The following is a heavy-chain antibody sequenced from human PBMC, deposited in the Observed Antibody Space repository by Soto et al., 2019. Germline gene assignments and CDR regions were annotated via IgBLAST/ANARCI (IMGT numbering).Heavy chain of an antibody. Sequence: EVQLVESGGGLVKPGGSLRLSCAASGFTFSSYSMNWVRQAPGKGLEWVSSISSSSSYIYYADSVKGRFTISRDNAKNSLYLQMNSLRAEDTAVYYCARDDVWGSYRYILDYWGQGTLVTVSS. CDR1: GFTFSSYS. J-gene: IGHJ4*02. CDR3: ARDDVWGSYRYILDY. V-gene: IGHV3-21*01. CDR2: ISSSSSYI. D-gene: IGHD3-16*02.